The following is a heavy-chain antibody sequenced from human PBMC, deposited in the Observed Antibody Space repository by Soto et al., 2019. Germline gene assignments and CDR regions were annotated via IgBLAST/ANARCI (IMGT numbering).Heavy chain of an antibody. CDR3: GRVYDYGDVYYYYGMDV. CDR2: IYYSGST. V-gene: IGHV4-31*03. J-gene: IGHJ6*02. CDR1: GGSISSGGYY. D-gene: IGHD4-17*01. Sequence: SETLSLTCTVSGGSISSGGYYWSWIHQHPGKGLEWIGYIYYSGSTYYNPSLKSRVIISVDTSKNQFSLKLSYVTAADTAVYYCGRVYDYGDVYYYYGMDVWGQGTTVTVSS.